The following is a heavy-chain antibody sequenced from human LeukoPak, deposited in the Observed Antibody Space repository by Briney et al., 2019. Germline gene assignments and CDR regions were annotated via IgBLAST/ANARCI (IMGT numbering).Heavy chain of an antibody. CDR2: INPNSGGT. V-gene: IGHV1-2*02. CDR3: ARRLGAGSTLGY. J-gene: IGHJ4*02. Sequence: ASVTVSYKASGYTLTGYYMHWVRQAPGQGLEWMGWINPNSGGTKYAQKFQGRVTMTRDTSISTAYMELSSLRSDDTAVYYCARRLGAGSTLGYWGQGTLVTVSS. CDR1: GYTLTGYY. D-gene: IGHD1-1*01.